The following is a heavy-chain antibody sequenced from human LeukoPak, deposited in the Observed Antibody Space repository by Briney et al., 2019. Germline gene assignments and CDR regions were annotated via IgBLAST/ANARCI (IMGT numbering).Heavy chain of an antibody. Sequence: SETPSLTCTVSGGSISSYYWSWIRQPPGKGLEWIGYIYYSGSTNYNPSLKSRVTISVDTSKNQFSLKLSSVTAADTAVYYCARAARDWLSPNWFDPWGQGTLVTVSS. CDR2: IYYSGST. J-gene: IGHJ5*02. CDR1: GGSISSYY. D-gene: IGHD3/OR15-3a*01. CDR3: ARAARDWLSPNWFDP. V-gene: IGHV4-59*01.